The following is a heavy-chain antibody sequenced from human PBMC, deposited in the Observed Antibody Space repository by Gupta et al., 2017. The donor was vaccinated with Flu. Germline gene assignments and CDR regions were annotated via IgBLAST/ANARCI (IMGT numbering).Heavy chain of an antibody. J-gene: IGHJ4*02. CDR1: GFTFRDYY. CDR3: ARGGLYDFWSGSPNFDL. V-gene: IGHV3-11*01. CDR2: ISTTGDTK. D-gene: IGHD3-3*01. Sequence: QVQLVESGGGLVKPGGSLRLSCAVSGFTFRDYYMTWIRQPPGKGLEWVSHISTTGDTKLYGDSVKGRFTISRDNAKNSLFLQMNSLRAEDTAVYFCARGGLYDFWSGSPNFDLWGQGTLVSVAS.